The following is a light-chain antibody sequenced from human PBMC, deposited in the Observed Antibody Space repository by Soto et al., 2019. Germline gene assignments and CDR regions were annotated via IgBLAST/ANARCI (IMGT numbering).Light chain of an antibody. CDR2: KAS. Sequence: DIPMTQSPSTLSASVGDRVTITCRASQSISSWLAWYQQKPGKVPKLLIYKASSLESGVPSRFSGSGSGTEFTLIISYLKPDDFATYYCQQYYSYWTFGQGTKVDIK. V-gene: IGKV1-5*03. J-gene: IGKJ1*01. CDR3: QQYYSYWT. CDR1: QSISSW.